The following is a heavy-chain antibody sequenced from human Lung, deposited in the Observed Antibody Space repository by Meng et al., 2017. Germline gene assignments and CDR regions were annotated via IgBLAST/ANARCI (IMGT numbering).Heavy chain of an antibody. Sequence: QVHLQESGPGLVKPSGTLSLTCAVSGGSITSSTWWSWVRQTPGKGLEWFGEIFHSGSTNYNPPLESRVTIPVDKSQNQFSLKVYSVTAADTATYYCARFDISSSGRGDYWGQGILVTVSS. V-gene: IGHV4-4*02. J-gene: IGHJ4*02. CDR1: GGSITSSTW. CDR2: IFHSGST. CDR3: ARFDISSSGRGDY. D-gene: IGHD1-26*01.